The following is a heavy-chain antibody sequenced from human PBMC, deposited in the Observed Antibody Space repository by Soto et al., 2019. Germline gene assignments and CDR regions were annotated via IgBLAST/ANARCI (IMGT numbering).Heavy chain of an antibody. CDR3: MAGLYDVVEALELFRH. CDR2: IYPDGSEI. V-gene: IGHV5-51*01. D-gene: IGHD2-21*01. CDR1: GYSLINNFSKYW. J-gene: IGHJ1*01. Sequence: EVQLVQSGTEVKQPGESLKISCKDSGYSLINNFSKYWIGWARQMPGKGLEWMGIIYPDGSEIQYSPSFQGQVTISADKSPSTACLEWSSRKDSDNAMYFCMAGLYDVVEALELFRHWGQGTLGTVSS.